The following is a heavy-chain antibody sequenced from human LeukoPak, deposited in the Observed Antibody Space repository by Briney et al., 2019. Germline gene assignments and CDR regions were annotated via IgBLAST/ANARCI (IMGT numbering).Heavy chain of an antibody. D-gene: IGHD1-26*01. CDR3: ARDRGGSYSAIDY. CDR2: ISGSGDVI. CDR1: GFTFRVYY. Sequence: AGGSLRLSCAASGFTFRVYYMAWIRQAPGKGLELLSFISGSGDVIKYVDSVRGRFTISRDNAKNSLYLQMNSLRAEDTAVYYCARDRGGSYSAIDYWGQGTLVTVSS. V-gene: IGHV3-11*04. J-gene: IGHJ4*02.